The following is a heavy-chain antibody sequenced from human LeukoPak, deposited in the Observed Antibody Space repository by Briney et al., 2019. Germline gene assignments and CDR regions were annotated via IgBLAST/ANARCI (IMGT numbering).Heavy chain of an antibody. CDR3: ARVKEGSGYYSGLFYFDY. CDR1: GGSISSYY. V-gene: IGHV4-59*01. Sequence: SETLSLTCTVSGGSISSYYWSWIRQPPGKGLEWIGYIYYSGSTNYNPSLKSRVTISVDTPKNQFSLKLSSVTAADTAVYYCARVKEGSGYYSGLFYFDYWGQGTLVTVSS. J-gene: IGHJ4*02. CDR2: IYYSGST. D-gene: IGHD3-22*01.